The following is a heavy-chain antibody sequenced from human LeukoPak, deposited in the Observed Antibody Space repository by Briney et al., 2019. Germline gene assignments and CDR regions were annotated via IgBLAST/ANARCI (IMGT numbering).Heavy chain of an antibody. CDR1: GGTFSSYA. V-gene: IGHV1-69*04. J-gene: IGHJ4*02. CDR2: IIPILGIA. Sequence: ASVKVSCKASGGTFSSYAISWVRQAPGQGLEWMGRIIPILGIANYAQKFQGRVTITADKSTSTAYMELSSLRSEDTAVYYCATVLYYYGSSGYFPYWGQGTLVTVSS. D-gene: IGHD3-22*01. CDR3: ATVLYYYGSSGYFPY.